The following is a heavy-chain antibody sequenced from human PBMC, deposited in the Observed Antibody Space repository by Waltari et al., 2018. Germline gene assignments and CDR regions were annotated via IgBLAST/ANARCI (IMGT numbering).Heavy chain of an antibody. Sequence: QVQLVESGGGVVQPGRSLRLSCAASGFTFSSYGMHWVRQAPGKGLEWVAVISYDGSNKYYADSVKGRFTISRDNSKNTLYLQMNSLRAEDTAVYYCAKGTRVVLRYFDWLSPVDYWGQGTLVTVSS. D-gene: IGHD3-9*01. CDR2: ISYDGSNK. V-gene: IGHV3-30*18. CDR1: GFTFSSYG. J-gene: IGHJ4*02. CDR3: AKGTRVVLRYFDWLSPVDY.